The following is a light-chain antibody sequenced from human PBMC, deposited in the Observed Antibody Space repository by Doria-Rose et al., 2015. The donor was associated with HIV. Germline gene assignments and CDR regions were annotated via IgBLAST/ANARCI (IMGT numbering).Light chain of an antibody. V-gene: IGKV1-27*01. J-gene: IGKJ4*01. CDR2: AAS. Sequence: DIQVTQSPSSLSASVGDRVTITCRASQDINNFLAWYQQKPGKLPKLLIYAASTLHSGVPSRFSGSGSGTDFTLTISSLQPEDAATYYCQKYNSAPLTVGGGTRVESK. CDR1: QDINNF. CDR3: QKYNSAPLT.